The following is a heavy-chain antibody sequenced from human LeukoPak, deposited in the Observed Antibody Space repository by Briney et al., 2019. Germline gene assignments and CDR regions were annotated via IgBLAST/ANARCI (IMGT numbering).Heavy chain of an antibody. D-gene: IGHD3-10*01. V-gene: IGHV3-23*01. Sequence: GGSLRLSCVGSRFTFRSHAMSWVRQAPGKGLEWVSAISNSGGNTYYAGSVKGRFTISRDNSKNTLYLQMNSLRAEDTAVYYCAKDRGVPRYDNWFDPWGQGTLVTVSS. CDR2: ISNSGGNT. CDR1: RFTFRSHA. J-gene: IGHJ5*02. CDR3: AKDRGVPRYDNWFDP.